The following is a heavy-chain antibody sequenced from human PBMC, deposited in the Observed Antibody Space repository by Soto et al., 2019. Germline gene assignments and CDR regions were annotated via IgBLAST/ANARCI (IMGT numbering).Heavy chain of an antibody. CDR1: GFTFTSSA. CDR2: IVVGSGNT. D-gene: IGHD1-26*01. Sequence: SVKVSCKASGFTFTSSAVQWVRQARGQRLEWIGWIVVGSGNTNYAQKFQERVTITRDMSTSTAYMELSSLRSEDTAVYYCAAPRLYSGSYRRYYYYGMDVWGQGTTVTVSS. V-gene: IGHV1-58*01. CDR3: AAPRLYSGSYRRYYYYGMDV. J-gene: IGHJ6*02.